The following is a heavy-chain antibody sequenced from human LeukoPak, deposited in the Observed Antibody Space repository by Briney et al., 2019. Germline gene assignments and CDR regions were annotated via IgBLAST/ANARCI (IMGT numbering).Heavy chain of an antibody. CDR3: AQVTVGGHFDF. Sequence: PSETLSLTCTVSGGSISDFYWSWIRQPAGKGLEYIGRVSATGSTSFNPSLQSRVTMSVDTSKIQFSLKLSSVTAADTAVYYCAQVTVGGHFDFWGQGILVTVSS. J-gene: IGHJ4*02. V-gene: IGHV4-4*07. CDR1: GGSISDFY. CDR2: VSATGST. D-gene: IGHD6-19*01.